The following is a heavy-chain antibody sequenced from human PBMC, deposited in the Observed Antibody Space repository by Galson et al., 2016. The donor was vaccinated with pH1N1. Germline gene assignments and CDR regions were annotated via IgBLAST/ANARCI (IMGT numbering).Heavy chain of an antibody. CDR1: GFSLRTSGMC. D-gene: IGHD3-10*01. CDR2: IDWDDDK. J-gene: IGHJ3*02. V-gene: IGHV2-70*13. CDR3: ARWFGEALFGSDTGVFDT. Sequence: PALVKPPPTLTLTCTFSGFSLRTSGMCVSWIRQPPGKALEWLALIDWDDDKDYSTSLKTRLTISKDTSKNQVVRTMTNLDPVDTATYFCARWFGEALFGSDTGVFDTWGQGAMVTVSS.